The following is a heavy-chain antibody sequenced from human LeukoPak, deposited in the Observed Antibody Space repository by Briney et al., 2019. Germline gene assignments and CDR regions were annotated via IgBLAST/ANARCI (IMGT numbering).Heavy chain of an antibody. CDR2: IYYSGST. CDR1: GGSISGYY. J-gene: IGHJ1*01. CDR3: ARLVRYGDYIQH. V-gene: IGHV4-59*08. D-gene: IGHD3-22*01. Sequence: SETLSLTCTVSGGSISGYYWSWIRQPPGKGLEWIGYIYYSGSTNYNPSLKSRVTISVDTSKNQFSLKLSSVTAADTAVYYCARLVRYGDYIQHWGQGTLVTVSS.